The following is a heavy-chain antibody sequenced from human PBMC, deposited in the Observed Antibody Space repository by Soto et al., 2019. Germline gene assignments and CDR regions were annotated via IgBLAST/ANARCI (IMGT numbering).Heavy chain of an antibody. D-gene: IGHD7-27*01. CDR2: IYYSGST. CDR3: ARGANAKRSYYYYYGMDV. Sequence: SETLSLTFTVSGGSISSYYWSWIRQPPGKGLEWIGYIYYSGSTNYNPSLKSRVTISVDTSKNQFSLKLSSVTAADTAVYYCARGANAKRSYYYYYGMDVWGQGTTVTVSS. CDR1: GGSISSYY. V-gene: IGHV4-59*01. J-gene: IGHJ6*02.